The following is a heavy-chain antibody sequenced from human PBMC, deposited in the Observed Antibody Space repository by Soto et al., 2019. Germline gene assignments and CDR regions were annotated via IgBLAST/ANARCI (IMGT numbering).Heavy chain of an antibody. CDR3: ARWRDHLGLGDGGVDC. D-gene: IGHD3-10*01. V-gene: IGHV4-31*03. J-gene: IGHJ4*02. CDR2: IYYSGST. Sequence: QVQLQESGPGLVKPSQTLSLTCTVSGGSISSGGYYWSWIRQHPGKGLEWIGYIYYSGSTYYNPSLRRRVTSSADTSKNQFCLKLSSVPAADTAVYYRARWRDHLGLGDGGVDCWGQGPLVPVSS. CDR1: GGSISSGGYY.